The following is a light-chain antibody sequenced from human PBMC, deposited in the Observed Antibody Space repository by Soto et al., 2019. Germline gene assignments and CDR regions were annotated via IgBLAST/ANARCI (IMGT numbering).Light chain of an antibody. J-gene: IGLJ2*01. CDR1: SNYIGPYNY. CDR2: DVD. V-gene: IGLV2-11*01. Sequence: QPVLTQPRSVSGSPGQSVAISCTGISNYIGPYNYVSWYQQHPGKAPKLIIYDVDKRPSGVPYRFSGSKSGDTASLTISGLQPDDEADYYCCSYADTYVELGGGTKVTVL. CDR3: CSYADTYVE.